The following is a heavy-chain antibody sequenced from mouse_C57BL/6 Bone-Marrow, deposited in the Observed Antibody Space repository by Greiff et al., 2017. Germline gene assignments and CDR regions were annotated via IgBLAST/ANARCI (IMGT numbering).Heavy chain of an antibody. V-gene: IGHV5-2*01. CDR2: INSDGGST. Sequence: DAKLVESGGGLVQPGESLKLSCESTEYEFPSYDMSWVRQTPEKRLELVAAINSDGGSTYYPDTMEGRFTISSDNTKKTLYLQMSSLRSEDTALYYCARPGNPGDYYAMDDWGQGTSVTVSS. D-gene: IGHD2-1*01. J-gene: IGHJ4*01. CDR3: ARPGNPGDYYAMDD. CDR1: EYEFPSYD.